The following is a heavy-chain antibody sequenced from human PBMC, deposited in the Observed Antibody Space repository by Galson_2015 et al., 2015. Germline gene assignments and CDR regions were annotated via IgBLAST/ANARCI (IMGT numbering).Heavy chain of an antibody. J-gene: IGHJ2*01. D-gene: IGHD2-2*01. V-gene: IGHV1-18*01. CDR1: GYTFTSYG. Sequence: SAKVCCKASGYTFTSYGISWVRQAPGQGLEWMGWISAYNGNTNYAQKLQGRVTMTTDTSTSTAYMELRSLRSDDTAVYYCARDRMPGWYFDLWGRGTLVTVSS. CDR3: ARDRMPGWYFDL. CDR2: ISAYNGNT.